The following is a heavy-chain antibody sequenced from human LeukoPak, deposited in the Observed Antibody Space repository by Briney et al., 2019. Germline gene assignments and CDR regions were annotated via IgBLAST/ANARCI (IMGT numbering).Heavy chain of an antibody. CDR1: GFTFGSHS. CDR2: ISSSSGTI. D-gene: IGHD6-19*01. J-gene: IGHJ4*02. CDR3: ARGSGPTPTDY. V-gene: IGHV3-48*02. Sequence: GGSLRLSCAASGFTFGSHSMNWVRQAPGKGLEWVSYISSSSGTIHYAESVKGRFTISRDNAKNSLYLHMNSLRDEDTAVYYCARGSGPTPTDYWGQGTLVTVSS.